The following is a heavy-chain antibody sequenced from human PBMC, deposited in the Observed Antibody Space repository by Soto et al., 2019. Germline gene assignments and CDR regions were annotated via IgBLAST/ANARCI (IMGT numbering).Heavy chain of an antibody. CDR3: VRVVAIPGYPDH. D-gene: IGHD5-12*01. Sequence: AASVKVSCRTSGGTFSSYAISWVRQAPGQGLEWMGGIVPIVDTSTYAQKFQGRVTITADESTSTAYMELSSLRSDDTAIYYCVRVVAIPGYPDHWGQGTLVTVSS. J-gene: IGHJ4*02. CDR1: GGTFSSYA. CDR2: IVPIVDTS. V-gene: IGHV1-69*13.